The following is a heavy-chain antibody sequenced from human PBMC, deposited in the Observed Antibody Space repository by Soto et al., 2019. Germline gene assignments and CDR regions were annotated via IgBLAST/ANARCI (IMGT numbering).Heavy chain of an antibody. V-gene: IGHV2-26*01. J-gene: IGHJ5*02. CDR1: GLSLSNGRLG. CDR2: IFSNDDK. CDR3: ALIKPCSRTDCYLASFDP. D-gene: IGHD2-2*01. Sequence: QVTLKESGPVLVKPTETLTLTCTVSGLSLSNGRLGVSWIRQPPGKALEWLAHIFSNDDKSYSTSLMSRLTIPTDTARGQVVLSMTNMDPMDSARYYCALIKPCSRTDCYLASFDPWGQGTLVTVSS.